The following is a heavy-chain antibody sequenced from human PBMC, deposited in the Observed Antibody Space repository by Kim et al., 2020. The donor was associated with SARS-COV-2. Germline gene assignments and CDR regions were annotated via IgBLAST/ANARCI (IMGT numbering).Heavy chain of an antibody. CDR2: ISSNGGST. Sequence: GGSLRLSCSASGFTFSSYAMHWVRQAPGKGLEYVSAISSNGGSTYYADSVKGRFTISRDNSKNTLYLQMSSLRAEDTAVYYCVKGGGVFLIIAVAGTAFDYWGQGTLVTVSS. CDR3: VKGGGVFLIIAVAGTAFDY. V-gene: IGHV3-64D*09. D-gene: IGHD6-19*01. J-gene: IGHJ4*02. CDR1: GFTFSSYA.